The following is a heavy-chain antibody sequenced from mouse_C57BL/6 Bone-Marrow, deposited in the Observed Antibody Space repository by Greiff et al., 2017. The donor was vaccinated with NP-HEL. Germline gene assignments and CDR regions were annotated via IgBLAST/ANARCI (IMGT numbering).Heavy chain of an antibody. Sequence: VKLQQSGAELVKPGASVKLSCTASGFNIKDYYMHWVKQRTEQGLEWIGRIDPEDGETKYAPKFQGKATITADTSSNTAYLQLSSLTSEDTAVYYCASPFYYGSPWFAYWGQGTLVTVSA. D-gene: IGHD1-1*01. CDR3: ASPFYYGSPWFAY. CDR1: GFNIKDYY. J-gene: IGHJ3*01. CDR2: IDPEDGET. V-gene: IGHV14-2*01.